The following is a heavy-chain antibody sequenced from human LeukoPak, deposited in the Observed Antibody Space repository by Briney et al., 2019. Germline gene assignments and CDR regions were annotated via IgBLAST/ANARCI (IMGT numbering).Heavy chain of an antibody. V-gene: IGHV4-59*12. CDR1: GGSISSYY. J-gene: IGHJ5*02. CDR3: ASSYSSGPPFDP. CDR2: IYYSGST. Sequence: SETLSLTCTVSGGSISSYYWSWIRQPPGKGVEWIGYIYYSGSTNYNPSLKSRVTISVDKSKNQFSLKLSSVTAADTAVYYCASSYSSGPPFDPWGQGTLVTVSS. D-gene: IGHD6-19*01.